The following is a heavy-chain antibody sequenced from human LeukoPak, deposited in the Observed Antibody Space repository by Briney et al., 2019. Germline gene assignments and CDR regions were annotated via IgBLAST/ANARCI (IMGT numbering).Heavy chain of an antibody. J-gene: IGHJ4*02. Sequence: TGGSLRLSCAASGFTFSTYSMNWVRQAPGKGLEWVSFISTSSSYIYYADSVKGRFTISRNNAKNSLYLQMDSLRADDTAVYYCVRDVWGTVGTLGYYFDYWGQGTPVTVSS. CDR2: ISTSSSYI. CDR3: VRDVWGTVGTLGYYFDY. CDR1: GFTFSTYS. D-gene: IGHD4-23*01. V-gene: IGHV3-21*01.